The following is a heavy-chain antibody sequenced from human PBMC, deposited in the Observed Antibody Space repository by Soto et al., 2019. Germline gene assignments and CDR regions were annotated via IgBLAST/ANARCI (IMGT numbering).Heavy chain of an antibody. J-gene: IGHJ4*02. CDR2: IYYSGST. V-gene: IGHV4-39*01. D-gene: IGHD3-22*01. Sequence: QLQLQESGPGLVKPSETLSLTCTVSGGSISSSSYYWGWIRQPPGKGLEWIGSIYYSGSTYYNPSLKSRVTISVDTSKNQFSLKLSSVTAADTAVYYCARHPHFEMIVGYFDYWGQGTLVTVSS. CDR3: ARHPHFEMIVGYFDY. CDR1: GGSISSSSYY.